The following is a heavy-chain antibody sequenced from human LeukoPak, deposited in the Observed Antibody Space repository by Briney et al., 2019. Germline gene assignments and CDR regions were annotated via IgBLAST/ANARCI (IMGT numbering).Heavy chain of an antibody. D-gene: IGHD4-17*01. J-gene: IGHJ6*02. V-gene: IGHV1-8*01. CDR3: ARGVRSLRRDYYYYYGMDV. CDR1: GYTFTSYN. Sequence: ASVKVSCKASGYTFTSYNINWVRRAIGQGLEWMGWMNPNSGNTGYAQKFQGRVSMTRDTSISTAYMELSSLRSEDTAVYYCARGVRSLRRDYYYYYGMDVWGQGTTVTVSS. CDR2: MNPNSGNT.